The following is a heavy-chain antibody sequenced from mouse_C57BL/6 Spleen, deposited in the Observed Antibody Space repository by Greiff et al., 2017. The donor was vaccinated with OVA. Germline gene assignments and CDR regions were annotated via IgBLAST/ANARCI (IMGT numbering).Heavy chain of an antibody. CDR3: AREGNRYFDV. V-gene: IGHV1-18*01. Sequence: EVHLVESGPELVKPGASVKIPCKASGYTFTDYNMDWVKQSHGKSLEWIGDINPNNGGTIYNQKFKGKATLTVDKSSSTAYMELRSLTSEDTAVYYCAREGNRYFDVWGTGTTVTVSS. CDR1: GYTFTDYN. CDR2: INPNNGGT. D-gene: IGHD2-1*01. J-gene: IGHJ1*03.